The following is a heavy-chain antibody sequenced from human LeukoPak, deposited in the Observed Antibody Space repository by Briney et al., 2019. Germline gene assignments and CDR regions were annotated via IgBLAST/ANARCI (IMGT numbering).Heavy chain of an antibody. CDR3: ARLVKMSPYYDFWSGPGEGAFDI. CDR2: MNPNSGNT. J-gene: IGHJ3*02. D-gene: IGHD3-3*01. Sequence: GASVKVSCKASGYTFTSYDINWVRQATGQGLEWMGWMNPNSGNTGYAQKFQGRATITRNTSISTAYMELSSLRSEDTAVYYCARLVKMSPYYDFWSGPGEGAFDIWGQGTMVTVSS. V-gene: IGHV1-8*03. CDR1: GYTFTSYD.